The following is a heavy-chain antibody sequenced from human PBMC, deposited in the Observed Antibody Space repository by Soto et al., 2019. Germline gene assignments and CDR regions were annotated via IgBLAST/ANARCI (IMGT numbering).Heavy chain of an antibody. Sequence: EVRLLESGGGLVKPGGSLRLSCATSGLTYSNYAMSWVRQAPGGGLEWVSSMSGSSSTTYYADSVKGRFTISRDRCKNTLYLQMSSLRAEDTDLYYCAKNQELELPRVIDFWGQGTLVTVSS. J-gene: IGHJ4*02. CDR3: AKNQELELPRVIDF. CDR1: GLTYSNYA. CDR2: MSGSSSTT. D-gene: IGHD1-7*01. V-gene: IGHV3-23*01.